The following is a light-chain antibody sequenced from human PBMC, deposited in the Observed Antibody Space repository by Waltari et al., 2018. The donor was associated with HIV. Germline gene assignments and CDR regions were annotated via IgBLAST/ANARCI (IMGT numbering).Light chain of an antibody. CDR2: DDS. CDR3: QVWDSSSDLNWV. CDR1: KIGINS. Sequence: SYVLTQPPSVSVAPGKTARITCGGNKIGINSVHWYQQKPGQAPVLVIYDDSDRPSGIPERFSGSNSGNTATLTISRVEAGDEADYYCQVWDSSSDLNWVFGGGTKLTVL. V-gene: IGLV3-21*04. J-gene: IGLJ3*02.